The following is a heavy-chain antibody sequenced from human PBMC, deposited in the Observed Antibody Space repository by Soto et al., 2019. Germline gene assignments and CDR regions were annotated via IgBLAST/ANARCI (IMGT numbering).Heavy chain of an antibody. Sequence: GGSLRLSCAASGFTFSSYGMHWVRQAPDKGLEWVAVIWYDGSNKYYADSVKGRFTISRDNSKNTLYLQMNSLRAEDTAVYYCAKDLTWNQADYWGQGALVTVS. V-gene: IGHV3-33*06. CDR3: AKDLTWNQADY. CDR2: IWYDGSNK. D-gene: IGHD1-1*01. CDR1: GFTFSSYG. J-gene: IGHJ4*02.